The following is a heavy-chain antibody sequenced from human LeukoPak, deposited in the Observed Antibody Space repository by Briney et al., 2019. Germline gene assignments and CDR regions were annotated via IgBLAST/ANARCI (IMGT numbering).Heavy chain of an antibody. D-gene: IGHD2-2*02. CDR3: ARVYRGAYYFDY. CDR1: GFTVSSNY. V-gene: IGHV3-66*01. J-gene: IGHJ4*02. Sequence: PGGSLRLSCAASGFTVSSNYMSWVRQAPGKGLEWVSVIYSSGSTYYADSVKGRFTISRDNSKNTLYLQMNSLRAEDTAVYYCARVYRGAYYFDYWGQGTLVTVSS. CDR2: IYSSGST.